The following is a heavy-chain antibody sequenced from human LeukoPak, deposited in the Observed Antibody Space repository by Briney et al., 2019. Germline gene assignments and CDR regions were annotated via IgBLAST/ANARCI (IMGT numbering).Heavy chain of an antibody. V-gene: IGHV4-59*01. CDR1: GGSISSYY. CDR3: ATAYSSSWYGFPPHY. J-gene: IGHJ4*02. Sequence: SETLFLTCTVSGGSISSYYWSWIRQPPGKGLEWIGYIYYSGSTNYNPSLKSRVTISVDTSKNQFSLKLSSVTAADTAVYYCATAYSSSWYGFPPHYWGQGTLVTVSS. CDR2: IYYSGST. D-gene: IGHD6-13*01.